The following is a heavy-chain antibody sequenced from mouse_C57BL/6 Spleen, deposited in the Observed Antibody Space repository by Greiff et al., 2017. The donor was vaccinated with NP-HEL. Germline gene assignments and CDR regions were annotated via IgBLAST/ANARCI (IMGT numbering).Heavy chain of an antibody. CDR2: IYPGDGDT. V-gene: IGHV1-82*01. J-gene: IGHJ3*01. D-gene: IGHD3-3*01. CDR3: ARERDRFAY. CDR1: GYAFSSSW. Sequence: QVQLQQSGPELVKPGASVKISCKASGYAFSSSWMNWVKQRPGKGLEWIGRIYPGDGDTNYNGKFKGKATLTADKSSSTAYMQLSSLTSEDSAVYFCARERDRFAYWGQGTLVTVSA.